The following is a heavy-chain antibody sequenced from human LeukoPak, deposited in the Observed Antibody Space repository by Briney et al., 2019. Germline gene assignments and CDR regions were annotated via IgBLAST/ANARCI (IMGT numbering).Heavy chain of an antibody. CDR1: GGTFSSYA. CDR3: ASTDSSGYYKERFDY. J-gene: IGHJ4*02. CDR2: IIPIFGIA. V-gene: IGHV1-69*04. D-gene: IGHD3-22*01. Sequence: SVKVSCKASGGTFSSYAISWVRQAPGQGLEWMGRIIPIFGIANYAQKFQGRVTITADKSTSTAYMKLSSLRSEDTAVYYCASTDSSGYYKERFDYWGQGTLVTVSS.